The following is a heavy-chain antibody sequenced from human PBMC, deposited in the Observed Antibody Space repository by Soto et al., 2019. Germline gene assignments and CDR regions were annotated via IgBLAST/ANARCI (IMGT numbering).Heavy chain of an antibody. V-gene: IGHV3-7*01. D-gene: IGHD3-10*01. J-gene: IGHJ4*02. CDR2: IKQDGSEK. CDR1: GFTFSSYW. Sequence: GGSLRLSCAASGFTFSSYWMSWVRQAPGKGLEWVADIKQDGSEKYYVDSVKGRFTISRDNAKNSLYLQMNSLRAEDTALYYCARPMVRGVTSYFDYWGQGTLVTVSS. CDR3: ARPMVRGVTSYFDY.